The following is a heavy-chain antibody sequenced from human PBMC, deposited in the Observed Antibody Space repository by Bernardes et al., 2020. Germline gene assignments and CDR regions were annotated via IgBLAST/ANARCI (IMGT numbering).Heavy chain of an antibody. CDR1: GGSITSYF. V-gene: IGHV4-59*01. J-gene: IGHJ4*02. D-gene: IGHD5-18*01. CDR2: MHYSGTT. Sequence: SLSLPCTVSGGSITSYFWSWIRQPPGKGLEWIGSMHYSGTTKYNPSLKSRVTISVETSKNQFSLKLSSVTAADTAVYYCARVSGYSYGYDDYFDYWGQGTLVTVSS. CDR3: ARVSGYSYGYDDYFDY.